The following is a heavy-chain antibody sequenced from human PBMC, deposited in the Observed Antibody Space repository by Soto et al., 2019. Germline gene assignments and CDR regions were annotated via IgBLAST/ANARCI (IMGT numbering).Heavy chain of an antibody. Sequence: ASVKVSCKVSGYTLTELSMHWVRQAPGKGLEWMGGFDPEDGETIYAQKFQGRVTMTEDTSTDTAYTELSSLRSEDTAVYYCATFSPTHCSSTSCYDYWGQGTLVTVSS. J-gene: IGHJ4*02. CDR2: FDPEDGET. V-gene: IGHV1-24*01. D-gene: IGHD2-2*01. CDR1: GYTLTELS. CDR3: ATFSPTHCSSTSCYDY.